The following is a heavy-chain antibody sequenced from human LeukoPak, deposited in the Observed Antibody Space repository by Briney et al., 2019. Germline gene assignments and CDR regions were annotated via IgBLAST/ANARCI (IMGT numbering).Heavy chain of an antibody. V-gene: IGHV4-61*02. CDR1: GGSISSGSYY. CDR3: ARVQYSSSWYYYMDV. D-gene: IGHD6-13*01. Sequence: SETLSLTCTVSGGSISSGSYYWSWIRQPAGKGLEWIGRIYTSGSTNYNPSLKSRVTISVDTSKNQFSLKLSSVTAADTAVYYCARVQYSSSWYYYMDVWGKGTTVTVSS. CDR2: IYTSGST. J-gene: IGHJ6*03.